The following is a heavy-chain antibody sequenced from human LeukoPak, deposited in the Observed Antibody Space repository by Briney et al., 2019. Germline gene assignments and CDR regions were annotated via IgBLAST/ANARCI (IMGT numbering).Heavy chain of an antibody. Sequence: GGSLRLSCAASGSTFSSYAMSWVRQAPGKGLEWVSAISGSGGSTYYADSVKGRFTISRDNSKNTLYLQMNSLRAEDTAVYYGAKDRGSYGDYQLDYWGQGTLVTVSS. V-gene: IGHV3-23*01. CDR1: GSTFSSYA. J-gene: IGHJ4*02. D-gene: IGHD4-17*01. CDR2: ISGSGGST. CDR3: AKDRGSYGDYQLDY.